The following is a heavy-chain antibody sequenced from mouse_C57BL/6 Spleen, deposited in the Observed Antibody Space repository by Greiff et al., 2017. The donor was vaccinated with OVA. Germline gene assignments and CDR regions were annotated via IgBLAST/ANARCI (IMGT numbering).Heavy chain of an antibody. CDR3: ARQNYYGSPYWYFDV. D-gene: IGHD1-1*01. J-gene: IGHJ1*03. CDR2: FYPGSGSI. CDR1: GYTFTEYT. Sequence: QVQLKESGAELVKPGASVKLSCKASGYTFTEYTIHWVKQRSGQGLEWIGWFYPGSGSIKYNEKFKDKATLTADKSSSTVYMELSRLTSEDSAVYFCARQNYYGSPYWYFDVWGTGTTVTVSS. V-gene: IGHV1-62-2*01.